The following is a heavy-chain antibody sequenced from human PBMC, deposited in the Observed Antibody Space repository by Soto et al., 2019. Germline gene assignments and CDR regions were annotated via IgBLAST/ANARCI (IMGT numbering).Heavy chain of an antibody. CDR2: ISGSGGST. Sequence: EVQLLESGGGLVQPGGSLRLSCAASGFTFSSYAMSWVRQAPGKGLEWLSAISGSGGSTYYADSVKGRFTISRDNSKNTLYLQMNSLRAEDTAVYYCAKAGLNRGIAAAVSQGGYFDYWGQGTLVTVSS. V-gene: IGHV3-23*01. J-gene: IGHJ4*02. CDR3: AKAGLNRGIAAAVSQGGYFDY. D-gene: IGHD6-13*01. CDR1: GFTFSSYA.